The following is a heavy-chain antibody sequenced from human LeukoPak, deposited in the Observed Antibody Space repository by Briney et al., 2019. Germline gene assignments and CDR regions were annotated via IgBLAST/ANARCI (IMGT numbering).Heavy chain of an antibody. CDR1: GFNVNNAW. D-gene: IGHD3-3*01. Sequence: PGGSLRLSCAASGFNVNNAWMSWVRQAPGKGLEWVANIKLDGSEKNYVDSVKGRFTISRDNTKNSLYLQMNSLRVEDTAVFYCARDQYDTWSRRGNFDSWGQGTLVIVSS. V-gene: IGHV3-7*03. J-gene: IGHJ4*02. CDR2: IKLDGSEK. CDR3: ARDQYDTWSRRGNFDS.